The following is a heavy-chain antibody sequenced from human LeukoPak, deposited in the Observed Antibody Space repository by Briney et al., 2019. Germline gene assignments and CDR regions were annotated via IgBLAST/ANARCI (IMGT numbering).Heavy chain of an antibody. J-gene: IGHJ6*03. CDR1: GFTFSDYA. Sequence: GGSLRLSCAASGFTFSDYAMSWVRQAPGGGLEWVSAISGSGDKTFHADSVKGRFTTSRDNSKNTLSLQMSSLRVEDSAVYFRAKDTSAWWYHRAYMNVWGTGTTVTVSS. V-gene: IGHV3-23*01. CDR2: ISGSGDKT. CDR3: AKDTSAWWYHRAYMNV. D-gene: IGHD2-15*01.